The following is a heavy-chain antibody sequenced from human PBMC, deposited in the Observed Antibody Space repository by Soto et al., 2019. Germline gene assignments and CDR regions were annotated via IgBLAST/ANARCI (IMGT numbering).Heavy chain of an antibody. D-gene: IGHD3-10*01. CDR1: GFSFSTSGVG. CDR3: VSGSFPNWFDP. J-gene: IGHJ5*02. Sequence: QITLKESGPTLVKPTQTLTLTCTFSGFSFSTSGVGVGWIRQPPGKALEWLALIYWNDDKRYSPSLKSRLTITKDTSKNRVVLTMTNMDPVDTATYYCVSGSFPNWFDPWGQGTLVTVSS. V-gene: IGHV2-5*01. CDR2: IYWNDDK.